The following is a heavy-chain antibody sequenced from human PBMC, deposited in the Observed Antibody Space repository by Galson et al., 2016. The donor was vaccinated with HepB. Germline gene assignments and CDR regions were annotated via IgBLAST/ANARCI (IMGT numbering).Heavy chain of an antibody. J-gene: IGHJ4*02. V-gene: IGHV3-30-3*01. CDR1: GFIVSSYA. CDR3: ARDGGGGYNLDY. CDR2: ISFDGSNK. D-gene: IGHD5-24*01. Sequence: SLRLSCAASGFIVSSYAMHWVRQAPGKGLEWVAVISFDGSNKYYADSVKGRFTISRDNSKNTLYLQMNSLRDEDTAVYFCARDGGGGYNLDYWGQGTLVTVPS.